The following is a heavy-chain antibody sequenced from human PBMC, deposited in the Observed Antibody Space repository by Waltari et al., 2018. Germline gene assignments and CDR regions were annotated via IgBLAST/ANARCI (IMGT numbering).Heavy chain of an antibody. D-gene: IGHD6-13*01. CDR1: GYTFTGYY. Sequence: QVQLVQSGAEVKKPGASVKVSCKASGYTFTGYYMHWVRQAPGQGLEWIGWVQPNRWGTNYGKKLQGRVTMTRDTSISTAYMELGRLRSDDTAVYYWARDLAAAGIYRDFDYWGQGTLGTVSS. V-gene: IGHV1-2*02. J-gene: IGHJ4*02. CDR2: VQPNRWGT. CDR3: ARDLAAAGIYRDFDY.